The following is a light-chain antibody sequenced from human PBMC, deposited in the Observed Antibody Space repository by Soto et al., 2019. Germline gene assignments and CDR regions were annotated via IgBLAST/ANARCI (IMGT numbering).Light chain of an antibody. CDR2: GAS. V-gene: IGKV3-15*01. CDR3: HQYNNWPPWT. J-gene: IGKJ1*01. Sequence: EIVMTQSPGTLSLSPGERATLSCRASQSLRSSLAWYQQKPGQAPRLLIYGASTRATGIPARFSGSGSGTEFTLTISSLQSEDYAVYYCHQYNNWPPWTFGQGTKVDIK. CDR1: QSLRSS.